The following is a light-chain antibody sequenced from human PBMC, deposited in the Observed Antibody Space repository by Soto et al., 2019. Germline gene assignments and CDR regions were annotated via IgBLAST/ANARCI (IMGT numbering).Light chain of an antibody. CDR2: GAS. V-gene: IGKV3-20*01. J-gene: IGKJ2*01. CDR3: QQYGNSPYP. Sequence: EVVLTQSPGTLSLSPGESATLSCRASQNVDNNYVAWYQQKPGQAPTLLIHGASYRATGIPDRFSGSGSGIDFTLTISRLEPEDFAVFHCQQYGNSPYPFGQGTKLEI. CDR1: QNVDNNY.